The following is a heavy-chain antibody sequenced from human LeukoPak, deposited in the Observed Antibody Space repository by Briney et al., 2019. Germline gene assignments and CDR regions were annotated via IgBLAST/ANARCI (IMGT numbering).Heavy chain of an antibody. CDR2: IKEDGREK. D-gene: IGHD3-10*01. CDR1: GFTFSSSW. J-gene: IGHJ4*02. CDR3: ARGGRPDY. V-gene: IGHV3-7*01. Sequence: GGSLRLSCATSGFTFSSSWMSWVRQAPGKGLECVANIKEDGREKYYADSVKGRFTISRDNAKNSLYLQMSSLRAEATAVYYCARGGRPDYWGQGTLVTVSS.